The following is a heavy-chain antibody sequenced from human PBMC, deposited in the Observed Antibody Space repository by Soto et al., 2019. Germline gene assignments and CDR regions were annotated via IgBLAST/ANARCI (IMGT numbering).Heavy chain of an antibody. CDR1: GFAFGNYW. J-gene: IGHJ4*01. CDR2: IKRDASEK. V-gene: IGHV3-7*01. D-gene: IGHD3-10*01. Sequence: EVQLVESGGDLVQPGGSLRLSCAASGFAFGNYWMSWVRQAPGKGLGWLATIKRDASEKKYVDSVKGRFTMSRDNAKNSLYLQMDRLRAEDTAVYYGAIDSGYGSGSSVNHYLEYCGHGTLVTVSS. CDR3: AIDSGYGSGSSVNHYLEY.